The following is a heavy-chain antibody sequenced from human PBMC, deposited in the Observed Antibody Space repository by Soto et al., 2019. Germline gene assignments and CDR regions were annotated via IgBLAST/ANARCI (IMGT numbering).Heavy chain of an antibody. J-gene: IGHJ4*02. D-gene: IGHD3-22*01. CDR3: ARGEYYYDSSGYYLFDY. CDR2: ISYDGSNK. Sequence: QVQLVESGGGVVQPGRSLRLSCAASGFTFSSYAMHWVRQAPGKGLEWVAVISYDGSNKYYADSVKGRFTISRDNSKNTLYLQMNSLRAEDTAVYYCARGEYYYDSSGYYLFDYWGQGTLVTVSS. V-gene: IGHV3-30-3*01. CDR1: GFTFSSYA.